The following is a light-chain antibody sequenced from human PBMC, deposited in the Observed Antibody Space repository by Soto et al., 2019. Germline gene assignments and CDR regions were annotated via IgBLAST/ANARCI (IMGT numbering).Light chain of an antibody. J-gene: IGKJ2*02. CDR1: QSVSSN. CDR2: GAS. V-gene: IGKV3-15*01. Sequence: EIVMTQSPATLSVSPGERVTLSCRASQSVSSNLAWYQQKPGQTPRLLIYGASTRATGIPARFSGSGSGTEFTLHISSLQSEDFAIYYCQQYNNWPPWTFGQGTKLEIK. CDR3: QQYNNWPPWT.